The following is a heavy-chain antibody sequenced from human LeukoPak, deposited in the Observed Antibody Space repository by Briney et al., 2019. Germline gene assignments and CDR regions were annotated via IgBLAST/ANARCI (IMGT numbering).Heavy chain of an antibody. CDR3: ARDSSSWYYDY. V-gene: IGHV3-74*03. CDR1: GFTFSSYW. J-gene: IGHJ4*02. D-gene: IGHD6-13*01. Sequence: GGSLRLSCAASGFTFSSYWMHWVRQAPGKGLVWVSCIKSDGSSTTYADSVKGRFTISRDNAKNTLHLQMNSLRAEDTAVHYCARDSSSWYYDYWAREPWSPSPQ. CDR2: IKSDGSST.